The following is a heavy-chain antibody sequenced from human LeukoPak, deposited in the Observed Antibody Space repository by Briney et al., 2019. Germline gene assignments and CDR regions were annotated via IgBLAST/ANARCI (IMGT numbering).Heavy chain of an antibody. CDR2: IYYSGST. CDR1: GGSISSTNYY. V-gene: IGHV4-39*01. D-gene: IGHD2-21*01. J-gene: IGHJ4*02. Sequence: SETLSLTCTVSGGSISSTNYYWGWIRQPPGKGLEWIGSIYYSGSTYYNPSLKSRVTISVDTSKNQFSLELTSVTAADTAVYYCARGPSLWYWGQGTLVTVSS. CDR3: ARGPSLWY.